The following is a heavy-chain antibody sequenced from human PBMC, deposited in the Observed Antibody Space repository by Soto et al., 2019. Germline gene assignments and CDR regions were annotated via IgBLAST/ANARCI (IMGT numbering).Heavy chain of an antibody. Sequence: PSETLSLTCAVYGGSFSGYYWSWIRQPPGKGLEWIGEINHSGSTNYNPSLKSRVTISVDTSKNQFSLKLSSVTAADTAVYYCARRYLYCSGGSCTNNWFDPWGQGTLVTVSS. CDR3: ARRYLYCSGGSCTNNWFDP. J-gene: IGHJ5*02. CDR1: GGSFSGYY. V-gene: IGHV4-34*01. CDR2: INHSGST. D-gene: IGHD2-15*01.